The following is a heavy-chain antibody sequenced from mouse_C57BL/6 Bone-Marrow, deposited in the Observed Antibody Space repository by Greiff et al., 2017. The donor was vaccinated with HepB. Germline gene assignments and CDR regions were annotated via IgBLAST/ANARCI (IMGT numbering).Heavy chain of an antibody. CDR3: ARMEGGYGNYGFAY. CDR2: ILPSIGRT. D-gene: IGHD2-1*01. J-gene: IGHJ3*01. V-gene: IGHV15-2*01. Sequence: QVQLQQSGSELRSPGSSVKLSCKDFDSEVFPIAYMSWVRQKPGHGFEWIGGILPSIGRTIYGEKFEDKATLDADTLSTTAYLELNSLTSEDSAIYYCARMEGGYGNYGFAYWGQGTLVTVSA. CDR1: DSEVFPIAY.